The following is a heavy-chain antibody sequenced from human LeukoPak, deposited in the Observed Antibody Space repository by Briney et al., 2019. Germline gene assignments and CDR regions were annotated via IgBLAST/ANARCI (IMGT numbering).Heavy chain of an antibody. CDR1: GFTFSSYA. CDR2: ISGSGGST. J-gene: IGHJ4*02. Sequence: GGSLRLSCAASGFTFSSYAMSRVPQAPGKGLEWVSAISGSGGSTYYADSVKGRFTISRDNSKNTLYLQMNSLRAEDTAVYYCATNSSSRGGFDYWGQGTLVTVSS. CDR3: ATNSSSRGGFDY. D-gene: IGHD6-6*01. V-gene: IGHV3-23*01.